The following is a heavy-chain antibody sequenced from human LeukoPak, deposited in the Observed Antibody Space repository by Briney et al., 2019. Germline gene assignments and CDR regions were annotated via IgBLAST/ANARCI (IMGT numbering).Heavy chain of an antibody. J-gene: IGHJ5*02. D-gene: IGHD3-16*01. V-gene: IGHV4-4*02. CDR2: IYYSGST. CDR3: AREFGGSHGFDP. CDR1: GGSITSSNW. Sequence: SETLSLTCAVSGGSITSSNWWTWIRQPPGEGLEWIGEIYYSGSTNYNPSLKSRVTISMDKSKNHFSLELTSVTAADTAVYYCAREFGGSHGFDPWGQGTLVTVSS.